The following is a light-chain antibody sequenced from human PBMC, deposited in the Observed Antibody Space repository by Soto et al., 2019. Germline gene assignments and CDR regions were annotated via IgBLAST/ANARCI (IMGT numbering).Light chain of an antibody. CDR1: QSISSW. CDR3: QPYSTYWT. Sequence: DIQMTQSPSTLSASVGDRVTITCRASQSISSWLAWYQQKPGKAPRLLIYKASTLESGVPSRFSGSGSGTDFTLTIRSMQTDDFENYYCQPYSTYWTFGQGTKV. CDR2: KAS. V-gene: IGKV1-5*03. J-gene: IGKJ1*01.